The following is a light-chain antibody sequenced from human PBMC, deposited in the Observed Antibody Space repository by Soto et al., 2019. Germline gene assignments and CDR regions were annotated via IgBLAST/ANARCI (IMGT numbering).Light chain of an antibody. CDR3: QQYGSSRWT. Sequence: EIVMTQSPTILSVSPGERATLSCRASQSVSSNLAWYQQKPGQAPRLLIYGVYTRAPGIPARFSGSGSGTEFTLTISRLEPEDFAVYYCQQYGSSRWTFGQGTKVDIK. J-gene: IGKJ1*01. CDR2: GVY. CDR1: QSVSSN. V-gene: IGKV3D-15*01.